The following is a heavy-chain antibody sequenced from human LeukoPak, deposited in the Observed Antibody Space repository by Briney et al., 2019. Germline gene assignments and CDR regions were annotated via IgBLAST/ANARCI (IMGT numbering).Heavy chain of an antibody. D-gene: IGHD2-15*01. CDR3: AKVARSNPPRLYYFDY. CDR2: ISGSGGST. J-gene: IGHJ4*02. V-gene: IGHV3-23*01. CDR1: RFTFSSYA. Sequence: GGPLRLSCAASRFTFSSYAMSWVRQAPGKGLEWVSVISGSGGSTYYADSVKGRFTISRDNSKNTLYLQMNSLRAEDTAVYYCAKVARSNPPRLYYFDYWGQGTQVTVSS.